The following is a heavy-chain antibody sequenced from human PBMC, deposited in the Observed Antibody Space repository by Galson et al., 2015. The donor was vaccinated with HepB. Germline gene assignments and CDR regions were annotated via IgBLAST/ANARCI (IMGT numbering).Heavy chain of an antibody. CDR2: ISSSTSII. D-gene: IGHD1-14*01. V-gene: IGHV3-48*02. J-gene: IGHJ6*02. Sequence: SLRLSCAASGFSFSTYSMNWVRQAPGKGLEWISYISSSTSIIFYADSVKGRFTISRDNAKNSLYLQMNSLRDEDTAVYYCARDDPPESNYYYYYGMDVWGQGTTVTVSS. CDR3: ARDDPPESNYYYYYGMDV. CDR1: GFSFSTYS.